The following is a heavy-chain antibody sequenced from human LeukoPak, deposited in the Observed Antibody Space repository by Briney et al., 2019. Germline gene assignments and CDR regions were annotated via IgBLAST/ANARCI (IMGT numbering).Heavy chain of an antibody. CDR3: AAYCGGDCFSFDY. J-gene: IGHJ4*02. CDR2: INHSGST. Sequence: SETLSLTCAVYGGSFSGDYWSWIRQPPGKGLEWIGEINHSGSTNYNPPLKSRVTISVDTSKNQFSLRLSSVTAADTAVYYCAAYCGGDCFSFDYWGQGTLVTVSS. CDR1: GGSFSGDY. D-gene: IGHD2-21*02. V-gene: IGHV4-34*01.